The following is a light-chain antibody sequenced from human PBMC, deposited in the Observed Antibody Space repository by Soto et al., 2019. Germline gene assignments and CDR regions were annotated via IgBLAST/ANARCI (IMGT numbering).Light chain of an antibody. V-gene: IGKV3-15*01. J-gene: IGKJ4*01. CDR2: GAS. CDR3: QQYENWPLT. CDR1: QSVSSN. Sequence: EIVMTQSPATLFVSPGERATLSCRASQSVSSNLAWYQHKPGQPPRVLIYGASTRATGIPARFSGSGSGTEFTLTISSLQSEDFAVYYCQQYENWPLTFGGGTNVEIK.